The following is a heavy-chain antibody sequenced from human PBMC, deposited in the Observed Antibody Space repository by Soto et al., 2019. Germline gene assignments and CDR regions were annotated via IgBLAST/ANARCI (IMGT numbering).Heavy chain of an antibody. D-gene: IGHD2-21*01. CDR3: ARERRFGGDGYNSPSYYFDY. CDR1: GFTFSSYG. CDR2: IWYDGSNK. Sequence: GGSLRLSCAASGFTFSSYGMHWVRQAPGKGLEWVAVIWYDGSNKYYADSVKGRFTISIDNSKNTLYLQMNSLRAEDTAVYYCARERRFGGDGYNSPSYYFDYWGQGTLVTVSS. V-gene: IGHV3-33*01. J-gene: IGHJ4*02.